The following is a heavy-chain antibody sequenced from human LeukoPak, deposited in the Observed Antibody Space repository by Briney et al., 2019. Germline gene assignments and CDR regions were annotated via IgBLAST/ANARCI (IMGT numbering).Heavy chain of an antibody. J-gene: IGHJ4*02. CDR1: GYIFISND. CDR2: MNPNSGDT. CDR3: ARGPFGSGSFLDY. D-gene: IGHD3-10*01. V-gene: IGHV1-8*01. Sequence: ASVKVSCKASGYIFISNDINWVRQAAGQGVEWMGWMNPNSGDTGYTQKFQGRVAMTRSTSITTAYMELSSLRSEDTAVYYCARGPFGSGSFLDYWGQGTLVTVSS.